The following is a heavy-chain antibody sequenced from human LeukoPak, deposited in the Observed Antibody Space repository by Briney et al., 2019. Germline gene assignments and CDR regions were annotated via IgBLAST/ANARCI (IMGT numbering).Heavy chain of an antibody. V-gene: IGHV3-23*01. CDR2: ISDSGAST. D-gene: IGHD5-18*01. Sequence: SCKTSGYTFSTYGMHWVCQAPGKGLEWVSPISDSGASTYYADSVKGRFTISRDNSKNTLYLQMNSLRVEDTAVYYCAKGGRGYSYGSLDYWGQGTLVTVSS. CDR1: GYTFSTYG. J-gene: IGHJ4*02. CDR3: AKGGRGYSYGSLDY.